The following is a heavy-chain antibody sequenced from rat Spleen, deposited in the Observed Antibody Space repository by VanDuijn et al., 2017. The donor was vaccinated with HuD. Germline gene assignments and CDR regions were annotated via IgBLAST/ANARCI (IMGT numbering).Heavy chain of an antibody. CDR3: ARQDTSGYSNWFDY. D-gene: IGHD4-3*01. V-gene: IGHV5S23*01. J-gene: IGHJ2*01. CDR1: GFTFSNYH. CDR2: ISPSGVT. Sequence: EVQLVESGGGLVQPGRSLKLSCAASGFTFSNYHMAWVRQAPTKGLEWVASISPSGVTYYRDSVKGRFTVSRENAKSTLHLLMDSLRSEDTATYYCARQDTSGYSNWFDYWGQGVMVTVSS.